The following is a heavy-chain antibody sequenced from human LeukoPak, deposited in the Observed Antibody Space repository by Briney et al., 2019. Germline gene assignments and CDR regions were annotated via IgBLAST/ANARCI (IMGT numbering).Heavy chain of an antibody. CDR2: IYYSGST. Sequence: SETLSLTCTVSGGSISSSSYYWGWIRQPPGKGLEWIGSIYYSGSTYYNPSLKSRVTISVDTSKNQFSLKLSSVTAADTAVYYCARVGYDSSGFDAFDIWGQGTMVTVSS. J-gene: IGHJ3*02. CDR3: ARVGYDSSGFDAFDI. D-gene: IGHD3-22*01. CDR1: GGSISSSSYY. V-gene: IGHV4-39*07.